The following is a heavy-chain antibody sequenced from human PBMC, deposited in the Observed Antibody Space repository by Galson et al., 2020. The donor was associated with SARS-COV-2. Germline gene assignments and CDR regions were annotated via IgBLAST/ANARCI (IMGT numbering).Heavy chain of an antibody. CDR3: ARVVIRDYYYGMDV. CDR2: ISWNSGSI. Sequence: SLKISCAASGFTFDDYAMHWVRQAPGKGLEWVSGISWNSGSIGYADSVKGRFTISRDNAKNSLYLQMNSLRAEDTALYYCARVVIRDYYYGMDVWGQGTTVTVSS. D-gene: IGHD3-3*01. CDR1: GFTFDDYA. J-gene: IGHJ6*02. V-gene: IGHV3-9*01.